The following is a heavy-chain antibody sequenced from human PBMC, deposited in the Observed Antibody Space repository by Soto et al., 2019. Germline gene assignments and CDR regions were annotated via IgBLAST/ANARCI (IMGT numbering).Heavy chain of an antibody. V-gene: IGHV4-34*01. CDR2: INHSGST. CDR3: ARGGGSSTSRPTAIRNPFDY. Sequence: SETLSLTCAVYGGSFSGYYWSWIRQPPGKGLEWIGEINHSGSTNYNPSLKSRVTISVDTSKNQFSLKLSSVTAADTAVYYCARGGGSSTSRPTAIRNPFDYWGQGTLVTVSS. J-gene: IGHJ4*02. CDR1: GGSFSGYY. D-gene: IGHD2-2*01.